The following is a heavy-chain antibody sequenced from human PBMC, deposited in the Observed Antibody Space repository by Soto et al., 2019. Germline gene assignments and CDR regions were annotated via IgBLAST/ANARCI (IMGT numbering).Heavy chain of an antibody. CDR1: GFTFSSYS. CDR3: ARALTQYCSGGSCHYYGMEV. Sequence: PGGSLRLSCAASGFTFSSYSMNWVRQAPGKGLEWVSSITSSSTYIYYADSVKGRFTISRDNAKNSLYLQMNSLRAEDTAVYYCARALTQYCSGGSCHYYGMEVWGQGTTVTVSS. CDR2: ITSSSTYI. V-gene: IGHV3-21*01. D-gene: IGHD2-15*01. J-gene: IGHJ6*02.